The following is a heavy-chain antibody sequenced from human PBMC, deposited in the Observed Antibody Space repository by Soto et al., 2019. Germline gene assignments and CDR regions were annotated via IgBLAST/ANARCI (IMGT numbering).Heavy chain of an antibody. Sequence: QVQLVQSGAEVKKPGSSVKVSCKASGGTFSSYAISWVRQAPGQGLEWMGGINPIFGTANYAQKFQGRVTXTAGESTSTVYMELSSLRSEDTAVYYCACPRSSYYYCGRDVWGQGATVTVSS. CDR1: GGTFSSYA. V-gene: IGHV1-69*12. J-gene: IGHJ6*02. CDR2: INPIFGTA. D-gene: IGHD6-6*01. CDR3: ACPRSSYYYCGRDV.